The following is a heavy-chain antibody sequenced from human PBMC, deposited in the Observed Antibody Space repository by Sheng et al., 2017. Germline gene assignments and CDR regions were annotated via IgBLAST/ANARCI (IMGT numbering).Heavy chain of an antibody. D-gene: IGHD3-9*01. V-gene: IGHV3-23*01. CDR2: ISDSDGAT. CDR1: GFIFSNSA. CDR3: AKHADISTGYFVGYWYFDF. Sequence: EVQLLESGGGLVQPGGSLRLSCAASGFIFSNSAMGWVRQAPGKGLEWVSGISDSDGATYYADSVKGRFTISRDNSKNTLYLQMISLRAEDTAVYFCAKHADISTGYFVGYWYFDFWGRGTLVTVSS. J-gene: IGHJ2*01.